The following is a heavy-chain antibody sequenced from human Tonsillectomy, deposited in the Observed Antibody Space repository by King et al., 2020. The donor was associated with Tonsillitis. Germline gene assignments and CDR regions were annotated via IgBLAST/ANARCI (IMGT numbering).Heavy chain of an antibody. CDR3: ARDDGYSSSWYFDY. CDR1: GYSISSGYY. Sequence: QLQESGPGLVKPSETLSLTCTVSGYSISSGYYWGWIRQPPGKGLEWIGSIYHSGSTYYNPYLKSRVTISVDTSKNQFSLKLSSVTAADTAVYYCARDDGYSSSWYFDYWGQGTLVTVSS. J-gene: IGHJ4*02. D-gene: IGHD6-13*01. V-gene: IGHV4-38-2*02. CDR2: IYHSGST.